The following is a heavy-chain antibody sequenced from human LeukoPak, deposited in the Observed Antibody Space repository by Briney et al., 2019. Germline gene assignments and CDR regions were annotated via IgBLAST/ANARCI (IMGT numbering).Heavy chain of an antibody. V-gene: IGHV1-46*01. Sequence: GASVKVSRKASGYTFTSYYMHWVRQAPGQGLEWMGIINPSGGSTSYAQKFQGRVTMTRDTSTSTVYMELSSLRSEDTAVYYCARAGRFGSGYYYAYYDYWGQGTLVTVSS. CDR2: INPSGGST. D-gene: IGHD3-22*01. J-gene: IGHJ4*02. CDR1: GYTFTSYY. CDR3: ARAGRFGSGYYYAYYDY.